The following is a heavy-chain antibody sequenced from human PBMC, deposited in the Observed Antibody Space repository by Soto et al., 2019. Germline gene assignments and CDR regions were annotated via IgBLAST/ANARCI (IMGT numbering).Heavy chain of an antibody. J-gene: IGHJ6*02. Sequence: ASVKVSCKASGGTFSSYAISWVRQAPGQGLEWMGGIIPIFGTANYAQKFQGRVTITADESTSTAYMELSSLRSEDTAVYYCARAADGITIFGVVTPDYYYYGMDVWGQGTTVTVSS. V-gene: IGHV1-69*13. CDR1: GGTFSSYA. D-gene: IGHD3-3*01. CDR3: ARAADGITIFGVVTPDYYYYGMDV. CDR2: IIPIFGTA.